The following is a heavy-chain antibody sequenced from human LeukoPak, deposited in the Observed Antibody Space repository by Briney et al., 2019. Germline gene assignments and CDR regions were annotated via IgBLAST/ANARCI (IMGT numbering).Heavy chain of an antibody. CDR3: SRIGGAAVAGTWCDWFDA. CDR2: MNPNIDNT. CDR1: GYSFTSYD. Sequence: ASVKVSCKASGYSFTSYDINWLRQATGQGLEWMGWMNPNIDNTGYAQKFQGRVTLTRITSISTAYMLLISLRSEATAVTSLSRIGGAAVAGTWCDWFDAWGQGTLVTVSS. J-gene: IGHJ5*02. V-gene: IGHV1-8*01. D-gene: IGHD6-19*01.